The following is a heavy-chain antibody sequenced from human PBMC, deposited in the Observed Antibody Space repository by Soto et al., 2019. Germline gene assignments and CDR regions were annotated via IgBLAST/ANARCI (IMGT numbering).Heavy chain of an antibody. V-gene: IGHV4-34*01. CDR2: INHSGST. Sequence: SETLSLTCAVYGGSFSSYYWSWIRQPPGRGLEWIGEINHSGSTNYNPSLKSRVTISVDTSKNQFSLKLSSVTAADTAVYYCARRGCGYSGYDYYYSYGTDVWGQGTTVTVSS. CDR1: GGSFSSYY. J-gene: IGHJ6*02. CDR3: ARRGCGYSGYDYYYSYGTDV. D-gene: IGHD5-12*01.